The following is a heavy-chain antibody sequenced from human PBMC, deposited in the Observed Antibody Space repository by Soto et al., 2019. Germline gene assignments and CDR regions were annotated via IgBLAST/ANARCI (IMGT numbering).Heavy chain of an antibody. CDR3: AKRTSGTTWGESDY. CDR2: ISGYSGNA. CDR1: GFIFSDYG. D-gene: IGHD4-17*01. Sequence: QVQVMQSGAEVKKPGDSVKVSCKTSGFIFSDYGINWVRQAPGQGLEWMGWISGYSGNANLAQKFQGRVTMTIDKSTRTAYMELRSLKSDDTAIYYCAKRTSGTTWGESDYWGQGTLVTVS. J-gene: IGHJ4*02. V-gene: IGHV1-18*04.